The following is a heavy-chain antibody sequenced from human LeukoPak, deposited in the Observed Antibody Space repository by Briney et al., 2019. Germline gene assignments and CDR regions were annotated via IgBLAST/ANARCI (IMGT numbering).Heavy chain of an antibody. CDR1: GFTFSSY. J-gene: IGHJ4*02. V-gene: IGHV4-34*01. CDR2: INHSGST. D-gene: IGHD4-17*01. Sequence: GSLRLSCAASGFTFSSYWSWIRQPPGKGLEWIGEINHSGSTNYNPSLKSRVTISVDTSKNQFSLKLSSVTAADTAVYYCARGPRDYGVDYWGQGTLVTVSS. CDR3: ARGPRDYGVDY.